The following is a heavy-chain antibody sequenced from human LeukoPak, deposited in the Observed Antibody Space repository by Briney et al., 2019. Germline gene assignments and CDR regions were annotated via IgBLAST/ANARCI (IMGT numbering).Heavy chain of an antibody. CDR3: ARDYGGSYPEYIDY. V-gene: IGHV3-21*01. CDR2: ISSSSSYI. D-gene: IGHD1-26*01. J-gene: IGHJ4*02. CDR1: GFTFSSYS. Sequence: PGGSLRLSCAASGFTFSSYSMNWVRQAPGKGLEWVSSISSSSSYIYYADSVKGRFTISRDNAKNSLYLQMNSLRAEDTAVYYCARDYGGSYPEYIDYWGQGTLVTVSS.